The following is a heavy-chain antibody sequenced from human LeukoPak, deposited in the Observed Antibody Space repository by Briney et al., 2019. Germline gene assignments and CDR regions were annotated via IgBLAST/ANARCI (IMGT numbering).Heavy chain of an antibody. D-gene: IGHD3-10*01. CDR2: IDSSGGFI. V-gene: IGHV3-21*01. CDR3: ARLRITMESYAFDI. Sequence: GGSLRLSCAASGFTFSDYNMNWVRQAPGKGLVWVSTIDSSGGFIYYTDSLKGRFTISRDNAENSLYLQMNSLRAEDTAVYYCARLRITMESYAFDIWGQGTMVTVSS. CDR1: GFTFSDYN. J-gene: IGHJ3*02.